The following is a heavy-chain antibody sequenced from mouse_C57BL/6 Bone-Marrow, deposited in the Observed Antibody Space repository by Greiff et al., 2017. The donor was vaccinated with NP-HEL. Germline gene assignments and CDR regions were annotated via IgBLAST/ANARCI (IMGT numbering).Heavy chain of an antibody. Sequence: EVQRVESGGGLVKPGGSLKLSCAASGFTFSSYAMSWVRQTPEKRLEWVATISDGGSYTYYPDNVKGRFTISRDNAKNNLYLQMSHLKSEDTAMYYCARWGYYGSSTYWYFDVWGTGTTVTVTS. CDR2: ISDGGSYT. CDR1: GFTFSSYA. J-gene: IGHJ1*03. CDR3: ARWGYYGSSTYWYFDV. D-gene: IGHD1-1*01. V-gene: IGHV5-4*01.